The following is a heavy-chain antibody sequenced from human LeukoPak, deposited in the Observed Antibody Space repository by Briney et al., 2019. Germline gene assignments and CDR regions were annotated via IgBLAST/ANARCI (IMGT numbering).Heavy chain of an antibody. CDR3: ARRWGWYFDY. D-gene: IGHD3-16*01. CDR1: GYSISSGYY. Sequence: ASETLSLTCAVSGYSISSGYYWGWIRQPPRKGLEWIGSIYHSGSTYYNPSLKSRVTISVDTSKNQFSLKLSSVTAADTAVYYCARRWGWYFDYWGQGTLVTVSS. J-gene: IGHJ4*02. V-gene: IGHV4-38-2*01. CDR2: IYHSGST.